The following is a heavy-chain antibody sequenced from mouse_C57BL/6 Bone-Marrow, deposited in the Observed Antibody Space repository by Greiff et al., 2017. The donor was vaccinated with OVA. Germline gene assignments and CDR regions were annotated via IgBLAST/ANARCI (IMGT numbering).Heavy chain of an antibody. V-gene: IGHV1-69*01. CDR1: GYTFTSYW. Sequence: VQLQQPGAELVMPGASVKLSCKASGYTFTSYWMHWVKQRPGQGLEWIGEIDPSDSYTNYNQKFKGKSTLTVDKSSSTAYMQLSSLTSEDSAVYYCARRVDGYYPFDYWGQGTTLTVSS. J-gene: IGHJ2*01. CDR2: IDPSDSYT. CDR3: ARRVDGYYPFDY. D-gene: IGHD2-3*01.